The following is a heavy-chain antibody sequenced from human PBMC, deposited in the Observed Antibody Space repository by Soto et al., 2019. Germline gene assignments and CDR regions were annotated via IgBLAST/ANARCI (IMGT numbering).Heavy chain of an antibody. CDR2: INHSGST. Sequence: SETLSLTCAVYGGSFSGYYWSWIRQPPGKGLEWIGEINHSGSTNYNPSLKSRVTISVDTSKNQFSLKLSSVTAADTAVYYCARGPIYYYDSGSYYPYWGQGTLVTVS. D-gene: IGHD3-10*01. CDR1: GGSFSGYY. V-gene: IGHV4-34*01. CDR3: ARGPIYYYDSGSYYPY. J-gene: IGHJ4*02.